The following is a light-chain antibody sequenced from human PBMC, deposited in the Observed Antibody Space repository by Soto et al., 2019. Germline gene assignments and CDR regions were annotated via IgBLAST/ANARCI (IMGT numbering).Light chain of an antibody. Sequence: SYELTQPLSVSVALGQTARITCGGNNIATKNVHWYQQEPGQAPVLVIYRNGNRPSGIPERFSGSNSGNTATLTISRAQAGGEADYYCQVWDSSTPVVFGGGTKLTVL. CDR1: NIATKN. CDR2: RNG. CDR3: QVWDSSTPVV. V-gene: IGLV3-9*01. J-gene: IGLJ2*01.